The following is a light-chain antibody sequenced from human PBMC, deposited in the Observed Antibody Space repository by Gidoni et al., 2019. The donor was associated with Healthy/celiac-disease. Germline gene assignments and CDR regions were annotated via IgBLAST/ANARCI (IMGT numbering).Light chain of an antibody. CDR1: QSISSY. CDR2: AAS. Sequence: DIQLTRSPSSLSASVAYRVTITCRASQSISSYLNWYQQKPGKAPKLLIYAASSLPSGVPSRFSGSGSGTDFTLTISSLQPEDFVTYYCQQSYSTPRTFGQGTKVEIK. J-gene: IGKJ1*01. V-gene: IGKV1-39*01. CDR3: QQSYSTPRT.